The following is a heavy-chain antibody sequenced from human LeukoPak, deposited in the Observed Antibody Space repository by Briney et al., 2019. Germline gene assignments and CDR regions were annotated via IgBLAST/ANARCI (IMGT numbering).Heavy chain of an antibody. CDR1: GGTFNNFA. V-gene: IGHV1-69*13. CDR2: IIPIFGTA. CDR3: APLGWFDP. Sequence: ASMKVSCKVSGGTFNNFALSWARQAPGQGLEWMGGIIPIFGTANYAQKFQGRVTITADESTSTAYMELSSLRSEDTAVYYCAPLGWFDPWGQGTLVTVSS. J-gene: IGHJ5*02.